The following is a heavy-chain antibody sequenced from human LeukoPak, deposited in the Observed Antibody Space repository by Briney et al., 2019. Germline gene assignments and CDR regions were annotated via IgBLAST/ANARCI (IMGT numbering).Heavy chain of an antibody. CDR2: ISYNGGYI. J-gene: IGHJ4*02. D-gene: IGHD5-12*01. CDR1: GFSFRTYN. V-gene: IGHV3-33*06. Sequence: GGSLRLSCTASGFSFRTYNLHWVRQAPGKGLEWVAVISYNGGYIHYEDSVKGRFTISRDDSKNTLSLQMSGLRAEDTAVYYCAKTEDYSGYDCEDYWGQGTLVTVSS. CDR3: AKTEDYSGYDCEDY.